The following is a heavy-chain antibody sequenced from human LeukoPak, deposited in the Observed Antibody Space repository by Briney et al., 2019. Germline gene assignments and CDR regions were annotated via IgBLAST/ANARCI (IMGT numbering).Heavy chain of an antibody. CDR1: GFSFSTYG. J-gene: IGHJ4*02. V-gene: IGHV3-33*01. CDR3: ARASGPFDY. CDR2: IWNDGSNE. D-gene: IGHD3-10*01. Sequence: PGGSLRLSCAASGFSFSTYGMHWVRQAPGKGLEWMAVIWNDGSNEYYADSVKGRFTISGDNSKNTLYLQMNSLRAEDTALYYCARASGPFDYWGQGTLVTVSS.